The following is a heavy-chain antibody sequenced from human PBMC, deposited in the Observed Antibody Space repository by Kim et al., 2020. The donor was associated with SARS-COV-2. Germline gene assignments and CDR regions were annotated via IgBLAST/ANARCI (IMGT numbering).Heavy chain of an antibody. V-gene: IGHV4-34*01. D-gene: IGHD6-13*01. J-gene: IGHJ5*02. Sequence: PSLKSQVTISVDTSKTQFSLKLSSVTAADTAVYYCARGDIAAAGERWFDPWGQGTLVTVSS. CDR3: ARGDIAAAGERWFDP.